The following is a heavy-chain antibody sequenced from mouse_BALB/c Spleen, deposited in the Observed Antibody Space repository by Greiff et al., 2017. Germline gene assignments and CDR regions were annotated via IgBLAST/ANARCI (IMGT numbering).Heavy chain of an antibody. J-gene: IGHJ4*01. V-gene: IGHV3-8*02. Sequence: EVKLMESGPSLVKPSQTLSLTCSVTGDSITSGYWNWIRKFPGNKLEYMGYISYSGSTYYNPSLKSRISITRDTSKNQYYLQLNSVTTEDTATYYCASGTYDYDGYAMDYWGQGTSVTVSS. CDR3: ASGTYDYDGYAMDY. CDR1: GDSITSGY. CDR2: ISYSGST. D-gene: IGHD2-4*01.